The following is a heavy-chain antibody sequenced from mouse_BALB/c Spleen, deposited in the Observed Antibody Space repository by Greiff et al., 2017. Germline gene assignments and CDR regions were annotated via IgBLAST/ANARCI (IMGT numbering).Heavy chain of an antibody. Sequence: VQLVESGPGLVAPSQSLSITCTVSGFSLTSYGVHWVRQPPGKGLEWLGVIWAGGSTNYNSALMSRLSISKDNSKSQVFLKMNSLQTDDTAMYYCARDHDGYFDVWGAGTTVTVSS. CDR3: ARDHDGYFDV. D-gene: IGHD2-3*01. J-gene: IGHJ1*01. CDR2: IWAGGST. CDR1: GFSLTSYG. V-gene: IGHV2-9*02.